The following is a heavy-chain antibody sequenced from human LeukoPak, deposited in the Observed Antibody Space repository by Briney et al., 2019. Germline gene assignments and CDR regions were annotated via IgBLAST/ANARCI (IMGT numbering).Heavy chain of an antibody. D-gene: IGHD1-26*01. V-gene: IGHV4-4*07. Sequence: PSETLSLTCTVSGGSISSYYWSWIRQPAGKGLEWIGRIYTSGSTNYNPSLKSRVTMSVDTSKNQFSLKLSSVTAADTAVYYCARDYGRGATTYYYYGMDVWGQGTTATVSS. CDR3: ARDYGRGATTYYYYGMDV. CDR1: GGSISSYY. CDR2: IYTSGST. J-gene: IGHJ6*02.